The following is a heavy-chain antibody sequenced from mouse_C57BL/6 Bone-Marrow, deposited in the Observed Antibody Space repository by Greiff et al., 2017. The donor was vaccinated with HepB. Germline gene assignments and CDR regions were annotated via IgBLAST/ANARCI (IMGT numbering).Heavy chain of an antibody. V-gene: IGHV1-50*01. D-gene: IGHD1-1*01. CDR3: ARDVFTTVVALYYYAMDY. J-gene: IGHJ4*01. CDR1: GYTFTSYW. CDR2: IDPSDSYT. Sequence: QVQLQQPGAELVKPGASVKLSCKASGYTFTSYWMQWVKQRPGQGLEWIGEIDPSDSYTNYNQKFKGKATLTVDTSSSTAYMQLSSLTSEDSAVYYCARDVFTTVVALYYYAMDYWGQGTSVTVSS.